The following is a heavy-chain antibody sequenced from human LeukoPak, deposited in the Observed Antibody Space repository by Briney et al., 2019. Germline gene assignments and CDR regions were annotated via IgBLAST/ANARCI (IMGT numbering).Heavy chain of an antibody. CDR1: GFTFSTNY. D-gene: IGHD4-23*01. J-gene: IGHJ4*02. Sequence: GGSLRLSCAASGFTFSTNYMSWVRQAPGKGLEWVSVIYSGGSTYYADSVKGRFTISRDNSKNTLYLQMNSLRVEDTAVYYCARCLGGNFPFDYWGQGTLVTVSS. CDR3: ARCLGGNFPFDY. CDR2: IYSGGST. V-gene: IGHV3-53*01.